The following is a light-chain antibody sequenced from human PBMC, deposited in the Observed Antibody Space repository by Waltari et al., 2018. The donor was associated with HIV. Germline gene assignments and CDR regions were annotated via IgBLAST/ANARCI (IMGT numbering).Light chain of an antibody. V-gene: IGLV4-69*01. CDR1: SGHSSFA. CDR3: QTWGAGAVV. Sequence: PVVTQSSSASASLGASVRLTCTLRSGHSSFAIACHQQLPEKGPPSLLKVDRDGSHIRGDGIPDRFSGSSSGTERYLTISNLQSDDEADYYCQTWGAGAVVFGGGTRLTVL. CDR2: VDRDGSH. J-gene: IGLJ2*01.